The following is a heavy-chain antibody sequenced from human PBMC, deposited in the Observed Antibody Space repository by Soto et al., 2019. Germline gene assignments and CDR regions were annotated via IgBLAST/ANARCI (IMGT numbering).Heavy chain of an antibody. Sequence: EVQLLESGGDLVQPGGSLRLSCAASGFAFRSYAMSWVRQASGKGLEWVSAVSGSGGGAYIADSVKGRFTVSRDNSKNALYLQMNGLRVEDTAIYYCVKDRYYVSGDYGYAFVVWGQGTMVTVSS. CDR1: GFAFRSYA. CDR3: VKDRYYVSGDYGYAFVV. D-gene: IGHD3-22*01. V-gene: IGHV3-23*01. J-gene: IGHJ3*01. CDR2: VSGSGGGA.